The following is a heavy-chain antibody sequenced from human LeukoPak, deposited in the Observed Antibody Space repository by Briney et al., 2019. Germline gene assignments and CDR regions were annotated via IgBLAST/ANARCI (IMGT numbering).Heavy chain of an antibody. Sequence: PGESLKISRKGSGYSFTSYWIGWVRQMPGKGPEWMGIIYPGDSDTRYSPSFQGQVTISADKSISTAYLQWSSLKASDTAMYYCARHYYYDSSGYYDCFDYWGQGTLVTVSS. V-gene: IGHV5-51*01. CDR1: GYSFTSYW. CDR3: ARHYYYDSSGYYDCFDY. D-gene: IGHD3-22*01. CDR2: IYPGDSDT. J-gene: IGHJ4*02.